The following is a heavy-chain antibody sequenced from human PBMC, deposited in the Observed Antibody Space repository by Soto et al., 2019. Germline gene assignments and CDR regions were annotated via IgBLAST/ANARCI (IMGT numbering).Heavy chain of an antibody. CDR1: GFTFSSYW. J-gene: IGHJ5*02. Sequence: GGSLRLSCAASGFTFSSYWMHWVRQAPGKGLVWVSRINSDGSSTSYADTVKGRFTISRDNAKNTLYLQMNSLRAEDTAVYYCAREGVAGTYNWFDPWGQGTLVTVSS. D-gene: IGHD6-19*01. CDR3: AREGVAGTYNWFDP. V-gene: IGHV3-74*01. CDR2: INSDGSST.